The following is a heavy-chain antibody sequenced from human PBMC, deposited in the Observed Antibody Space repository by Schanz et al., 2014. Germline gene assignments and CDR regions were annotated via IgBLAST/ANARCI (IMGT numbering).Heavy chain of an antibody. D-gene: IGHD4-4*01. V-gene: IGHV3-48*01. Sequence: LVESGGGVVQPGGSLRLSCVASGFTFSSHSMNWVRQAPGQGLEWLSYISGSGNTIYYADSVKGRFTISRDNSKNTVHLQMNSLRAEDTAVYFCAKDRWRATVMVDAFDIWGQGTKVTVSS. J-gene: IGHJ3*02. CDR2: ISGSGNTI. CDR1: GFTFSSHS. CDR3: AKDRWRATVMVDAFDI.